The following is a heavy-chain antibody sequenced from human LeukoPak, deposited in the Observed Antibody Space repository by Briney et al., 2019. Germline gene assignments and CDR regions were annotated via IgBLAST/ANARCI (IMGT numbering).Heavy chain of an antibody. J-gene: IGHJ4*02. CDR3: ARGGAPSIAAAGKDFDY. V-gene: IGHV1-46*01. CDR1: GYTFTSYY. Sequence: ASVKVSCKASGYTFTSYYMHWVRQAPGQGLEWMGIINPSGGSTSYAQKFQGRVTMTRDTSTSTVYMGLSSLRSEDTAVYYCARGGAPSIAAAGKDFDYWGQGTLVTVSS. CDR2: INPSGGST. D-gene: IGHD6-13*01.